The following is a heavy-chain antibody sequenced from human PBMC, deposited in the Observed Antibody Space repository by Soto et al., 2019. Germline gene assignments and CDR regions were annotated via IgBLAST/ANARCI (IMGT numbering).Heavy chain of an antibody. CDR3: ALIVVVPAAGYNWFDP. V-gene: IGHV1-2*02. CDR2: ISPNSGGT. CDR1: GYTFTDYY. D-gene: IGHD2-2*01. J-gene: IGHJ5*02. Sequence: ASVKVSCKASGYTFTDYYMHWVRQAPGQGLEWVGWISPNSGGTNYAQKFQGRVTMTRDTSVSTAYMELSRLRSDDTAVYYCALIVVVPAAGYNWFDPWGQGTLVTVSS.